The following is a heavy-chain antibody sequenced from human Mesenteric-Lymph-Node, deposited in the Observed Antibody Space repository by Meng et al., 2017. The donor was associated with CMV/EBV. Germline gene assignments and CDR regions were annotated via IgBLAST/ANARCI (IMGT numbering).Heavy chain of an antibody. CDR1: GGSFSGYY. CDR2: INHSGST. Sequence: SETLSLTCAVYGGSFSGYYWTWIRQPPGKGLEWIGEINHSGSTNYNPSLKSRVTISVDTSKNQFSLKLTSVTAADTAVYYCVRGAPNIPYCTSSTCYNNCFDPWGQGTLVTVSS. D-gene: IGHD2-2*02. CDR3: VRGAPNIPYCTSSTCYNNCFDP. J-gene: IGHJ5*02. V-gene: IGHV4-34*01.